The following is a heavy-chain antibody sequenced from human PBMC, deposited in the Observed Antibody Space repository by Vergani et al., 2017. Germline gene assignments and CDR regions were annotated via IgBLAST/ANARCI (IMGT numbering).Heavy chain of an antibody. CDR2: IKSKTDGGTT. J-gene: IGHJ4*02. V-gene: IGHV3-15*01. D-gene: IGHD1-26*01. CDR3: TTGAGWELLYYFDY. CDR1: GFTFSNAW. Sequence: EVQLVESGGGLVKPGGSLRLSCAASGFTFSNAWMSWVRQAPGKGLEWVGLIKSKTDGGTTDYAAPVKGRFTISRDNSNNTLYLQMNSLKTEDTAVYYCTTGAGWELLYYFDYWGQGTLVTVSS.